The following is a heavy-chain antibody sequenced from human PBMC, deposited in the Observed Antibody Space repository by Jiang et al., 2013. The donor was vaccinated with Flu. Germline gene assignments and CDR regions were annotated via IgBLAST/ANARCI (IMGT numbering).Heavy chain of an antibody. CDR1: GGTFNSYA. Sequence: SGAEVKKPGSSVKVSCKASGGTFNSYAISWVRQAPGQGLEWMGGIIPIFGTANYAQKFQGRVTITADESTSTAYMELSSLRSEDTAVYYCARKGARDGYNLGFDYWGQGTLVTVSS. V-gene: IGHV1-69*01. CDR3: ARKGARDGYNLGFDY. CDR2: IIPIFGTA. D-gene: IGHD5-24*01. J-gene: IGHJ4*02.